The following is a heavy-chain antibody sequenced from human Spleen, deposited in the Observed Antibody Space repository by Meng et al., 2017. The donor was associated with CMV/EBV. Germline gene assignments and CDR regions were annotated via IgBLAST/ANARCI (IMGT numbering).Heavy chain of an antibody. J-gene: IGHJ4*02. V-gene: IGHV3-11*04. CDR3: ARGKSSSWLPQRDY. CDR2: ISSSGSTI. Sequence: GGSLRLSCAASGFTFSDYYMSWIRQAPGKGLEWVSYISSSGSTIYYADSVKGRFTISRDYAKNSLYLQMNSLRAEDTAVYYCARGKSSSWLPQRDYWGQGTLVTVSS. CDR1: GFTFSDYY. D-gene: IGHD6-13*01.